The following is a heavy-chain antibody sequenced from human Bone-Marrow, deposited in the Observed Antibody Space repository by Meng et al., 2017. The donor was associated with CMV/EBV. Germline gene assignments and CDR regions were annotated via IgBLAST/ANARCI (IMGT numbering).Heavy chain of an antibody. CDR3: ARGRIAARAYYGMDV. Sequence: SVKVSCKASGGTFSSYAISWVRQAPGQGLEWMGGIIPIFGTANYAQKFKGRVTITTDESTRTAYMELSSLVSEDTAVYYCARGRIAARAYYGMDVWGQGTTVTVSS. CDR1: GGTFSSYA. CDR2: IIPIFGTA. D-gene: IGHD6-6*01. J-gene: IGHJ6*02. V-gene: IGHV1-69*05.